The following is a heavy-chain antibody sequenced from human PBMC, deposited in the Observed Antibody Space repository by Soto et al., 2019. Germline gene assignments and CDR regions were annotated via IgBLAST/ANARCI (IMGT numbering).Heavy chain of an antibody. V-gene: IGHV1-8*01. Sequence: ASVTVSCKASVHPSPSYDINWVRQAHGPGLEWMGWMNPNSGNTGYAQKFQGRVTMTRNTSISTADMEVRSLRSENTAVYYCAKMWGGLGGGDVWGKGNTVTVSS. CDR1: VHPSPSYD. CDR2: MNPNSGNT. J-gene: IGHJ6*04. CDR3: AKMWGGLGGGDV. D-gene: IGHD3-16*01.